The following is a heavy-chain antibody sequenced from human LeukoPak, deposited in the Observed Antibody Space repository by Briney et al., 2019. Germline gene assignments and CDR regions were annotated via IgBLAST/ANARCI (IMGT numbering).Heavy chain of an antibody. CDR1: GYTFTGYY. D-gene: IGHD2/OR15-2a*01. CDR2: INPNSGGT. J-gene: IGHJ5*02. CDR3: AREESFDSNWFDP. V-gene: IGHV1-2*02. Sequence: ASVKVSCKASGYTFTGYYVHWVRQATGQGLEWMGWINPNSGGTNYAQKFQGRVTMTGDTSISTAYMELSRLRSDDTAVYYCAREESFDSNWFDPWGQGTLVTVSS.